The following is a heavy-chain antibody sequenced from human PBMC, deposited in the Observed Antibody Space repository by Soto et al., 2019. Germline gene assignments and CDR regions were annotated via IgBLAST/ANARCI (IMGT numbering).Heavy chain of an antibody. J-gene: IGHJ4*02. CDR2: IKQDGSEK. V-gene: IGHV3-7*04. Sequence: EVQLVESGGALVQPGGSLRLSCAASGFPFSNYWMSWFRQPPGKGLEWVANIKQDGSEKYYVDSVKGRFIISRDDAKNSLYLQMNSLRADDTAVYYCARYSGSYAVEYWGQGTLVTVSS. D-gene: IGHD1-26*01. CDR1: GFPFSNYW. CDR3: ARYSGSYAVEY.